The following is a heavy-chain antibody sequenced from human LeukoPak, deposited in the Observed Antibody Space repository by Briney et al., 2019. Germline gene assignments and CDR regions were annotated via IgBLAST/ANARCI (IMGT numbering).Heavy chain of an antibody. J-gene: IGHJ5*02. V-gene: IGHV4-39*01. CDR1: GGSISSSSYY. Sequence: SETLSLTCTVSGGSISSSSYYWGWIRQPPGEGLEWIGSIYYSGNSYYNPSLKSRVTISVDTSKNQFSLKLSSVTAADTAVYYCAACKEYTSSWYVGHSRVRFDPWGQGTLVTVSS. CDR2: IYYSGNS. D-gene: IGHD6-13*01. CDR3: AACKEYTSSWYVGHSRVRFDP.